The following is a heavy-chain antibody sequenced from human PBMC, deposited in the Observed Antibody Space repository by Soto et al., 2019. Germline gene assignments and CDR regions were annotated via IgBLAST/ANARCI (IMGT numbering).Heavy chain of an antibody. Sequence: PSETLSLTCAVHGGSFRGYHWTWIRQPPGKGLEWIGEINNSGSTNDNPSLKSRVTISRDTSKNQFSLSLSSVTAADTAVYYCARHFGPPYYEHSFDPWGQGTLVTVSS. D-gene: IGHD3-3*01. CDR3: ARHFGPPYYEHSFDP. V-gene: IGHV4-34*01. J-gene: IGHJ5*02. CDR2: INNSGST. CDR1: GGSFRGYH.